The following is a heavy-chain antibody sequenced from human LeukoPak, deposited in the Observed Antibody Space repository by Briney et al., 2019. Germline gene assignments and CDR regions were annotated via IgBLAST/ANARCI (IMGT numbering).Heavy chain of an antibody. D-gene: IGHD2-15*01. Sequence: ASVTVSCKVSGYTLTELSMHWVRQAPGKGLEWMGGFDPEDGETIYAQKFQGRVTMTEDTSTDTAYMELSSLRSEDTAVYYCATARYCSGGSCQGYPYYYYYYGMDVWGQGTTVTVSS. V-gene: IGHV1-24*01. CDR2: FDPEDGET. CDR1: GYTLTELS. J-gene: IGHJ6*02. CDR3: ATARYCSGGSCQGYPYYYYYYGMDV.